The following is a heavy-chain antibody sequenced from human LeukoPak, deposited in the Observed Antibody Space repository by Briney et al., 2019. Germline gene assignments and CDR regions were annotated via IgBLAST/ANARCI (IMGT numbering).Heavy chain of an antibody. CDR1: GYTFTGYY. J-gene: IGHJ6*03. CDR2: INPNSGGT. Sequence: ASVTVSCKASGYTFTGYYMHWVRQAPGQWLEWMGWINPNSGGTNYAQKFQGRVTMTRDTSISTAYMELSRLRSDDTAVYYCAREAPSTKLRYMDVWGKGTTVTVSS. D-gene: IGHD2-21*01. V-gene: IGHV1-2*02. CDR3: AREAPSTKLRYMDV.